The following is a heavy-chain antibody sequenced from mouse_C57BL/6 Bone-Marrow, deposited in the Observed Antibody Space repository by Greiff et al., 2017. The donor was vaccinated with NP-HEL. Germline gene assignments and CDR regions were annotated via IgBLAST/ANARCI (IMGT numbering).Heavy chain of an antibody. CDR3: ARSWITTVVPDY. CDR2: IHPNSGST. J-gene: IGHJ2*01. D-gene: IGHD1-1*01. V-gene: IGHV1-64*01. Sequence: VQLQQPGAELVKPGASVKLSCKASGYTFTSYWMHWVKQRPGQGLEWIGMIHPNSGSTNYNEKFKSKATLTVDKSSSTAYMQLSILTSEDSAVYYCARSWITTVVPDYWGQGTTLTVSS. CDR1: GYTFTSYW.